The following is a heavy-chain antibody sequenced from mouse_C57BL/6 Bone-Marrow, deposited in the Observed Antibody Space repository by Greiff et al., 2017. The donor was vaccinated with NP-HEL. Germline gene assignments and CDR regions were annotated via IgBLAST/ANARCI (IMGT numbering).Heavy chain of an antibody. J-gene: IGHJ1*03. D-gene: IGHD1-1*01. Sequence: QVHVKQSGAELVRPGTSVKVSCKASGYAFTNYLIEWVKQRPGQGLEWIGVINPGSGGTNYNEKFKGKATLTADKSSSTAYMQLSSLTSEDSAVYFCARRGNGSSHWYFDVWGTGTTVTVSS. CDR1: GYAFTNYL. CDR2: INPGSGGT. V-gene: IGHV1-54*01. CDR3: ARRGNGSSHWYFDV.